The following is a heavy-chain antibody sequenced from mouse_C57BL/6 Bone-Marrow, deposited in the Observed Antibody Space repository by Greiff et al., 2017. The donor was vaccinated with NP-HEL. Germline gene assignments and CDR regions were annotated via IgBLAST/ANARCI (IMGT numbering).Heavy chain of an antibody. Sequence: QVQLQQPGAELVMPGASVKLSCKASGYTFTSYWMHWVKQRPGQGLEWIGEIDPSDSYTNYNQKFKGKSTLTVDKSSSTAYMQLSSLTSEDSAVYYCARGGAGWLLRGYAMDYWGQGTSVTVSS. CDR3: ARGGAGWLLRGYAMDY. D-gene: IGHD2-3*01. J-gene: IGHJ4*01. CDR1: GYTFTSYW. V-gene: IGHV1-69*01. CDR2: IDPSDSYT.